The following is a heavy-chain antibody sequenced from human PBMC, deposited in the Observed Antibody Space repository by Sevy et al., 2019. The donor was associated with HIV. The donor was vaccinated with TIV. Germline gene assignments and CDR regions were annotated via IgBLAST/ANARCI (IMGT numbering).Heavy chain of an antibody. CDR3: TRHGDYYDSSGYYGDYYYYGMDV. J-gene: IGHJ6*02. Sequence: GGSLRLSCAASGFTFSGSAMHWVRQASGKGLEWVGRIRSKANSYATAYAASVKGRFTISRHDSKNTAYLQMNSLKTEDTAVYYCTRHGDYYDSSGYYGDYYYYGMDVWGQGTTVTVSS. D-gene: IGHD3-22*01. CDR1: GFTFSGSA. CDR2: IRSKANSYAT. V-gene: IGHV3-73*01.